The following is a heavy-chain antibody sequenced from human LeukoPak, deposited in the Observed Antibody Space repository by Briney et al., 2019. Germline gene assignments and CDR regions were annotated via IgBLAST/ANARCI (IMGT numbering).Heavy chain of an antibody. D-gene: IGHD2-2*01. CDR2: IYTSGST. J-gene: IGHJ5*02. CDR3: ARHVVVPAVHSNWFDP. CDR1: GGSISSYY. V-gene: IGHV4-4*07. Sequence: PSETLSLTCTVSGGSISSYYWSWIRQPAGKGLEWIGRIYTSGSTNYNPSLKSRVTMSVDTSKNQFSLKLSSVTAADTAVYYCARHVVVPAVHSNWFDPWGQGTLVTVSS.